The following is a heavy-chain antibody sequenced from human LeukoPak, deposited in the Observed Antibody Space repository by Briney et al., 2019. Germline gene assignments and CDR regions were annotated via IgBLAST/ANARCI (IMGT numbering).Heavy chain of an antibody. D-gene: IGHD1-26*01. Sequence: PGGPLRLSCAASGFTFSSYAMSWVRQAPGKGLEWVSAISGSCGGTYYADSVKGRFTISRDNSKNTLYLQMNSLRAEDTAVYYCAKDLSGSLVGATIDYWGQGTLVTVSS. V-gene: IGHV3-23*01. CDR2: ISGSCGGT. CDR3: AKDLSGSLVGATIDY. CDR1: GFTFSSYA. J-gene: IGHJ4*02.